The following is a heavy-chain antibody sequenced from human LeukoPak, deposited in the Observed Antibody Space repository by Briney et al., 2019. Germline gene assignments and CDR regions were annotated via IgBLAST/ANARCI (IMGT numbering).Heavy chain of an antibody. D-gene: IGHD6-19*01. J-gene: IGHJ4*02. CDR3: AKARGTTGWLPYFDY. CDR1: GFTFSSYA. CDR2: VNDGGDNT. Sequence: GGSLRLSCSASGFTFSSYAMSWVRQAPGKGLEWVSSVNDGGDNTYYADYLRGRFTVSRDNSRNTLWLQMYSLRAEDTAIYYCAKARGTTGWLPYFDYWGQGALVTVSS. V-gene: IGHV3-23*01.